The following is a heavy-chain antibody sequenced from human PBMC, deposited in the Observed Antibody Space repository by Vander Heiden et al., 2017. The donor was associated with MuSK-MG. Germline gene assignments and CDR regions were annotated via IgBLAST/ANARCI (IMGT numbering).Heavy chain of an antibody. CDR3: ARAHYYGSESDYNGLGYYGMDV. CDR2: IIPILGIA. J-gene: IGHJ6*02. CDR1: GGTFSSYA. Sequence: QVQLVQSGAEVKKPGSSVKVSCKASGGTFSSYAISWVRQAPGQGLEWMGRIIPILGIANYAQKFQGRVTMTADKSTSTAYMELSSLRSEDTAVYYCARAHYYGSESDYNGLGYYGMDVWGQGTTVTVYS. D-gene: IGHD3-10*01. V-gene: IGHV1-69*04.